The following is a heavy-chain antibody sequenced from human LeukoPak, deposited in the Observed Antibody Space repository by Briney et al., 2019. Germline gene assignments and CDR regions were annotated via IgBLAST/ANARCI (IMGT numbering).Heavy chain of an antibody. CDR3: AGEVAATLFFDS. V-gene: IGHV1-46*04. Sequence: ASVKVSCKASAYTFSSYNIHWMRQAPGQGLEWMGIITPSNGVTSYAMNLRGRITMTRDTSTSTVYMDLNSLKSDDTAVYYCAGEVAATLFFDSWGQGTLVTVSS. D-gene: IGHD2-15*01. J-gene: IGHJ4*02. CDR2: ITPSNGVT. CDR1: AYTFSSYN.